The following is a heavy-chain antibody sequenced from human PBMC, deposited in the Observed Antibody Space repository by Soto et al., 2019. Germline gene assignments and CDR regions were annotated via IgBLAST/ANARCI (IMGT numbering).Heavy chain of an antibody. D-gene: IGHD6-13*01. J-gene: IGHJ5*02. CDR3: ARVDNIVAVKWFDP. Sequence: SETLSITSAVSGDSITSIYDWAWIRQPPGRGLEWVASIYHSGTTYYNPSLKSRVTISVDTSKNHFSLNLRSVTAADSAVYYCARVDNIVAVKWFDPWGQGTLVTSPQ. CDR1: GDSITSIYD. V-gene: IGHV4-38-2*01. CDR2: IYHSGTT.